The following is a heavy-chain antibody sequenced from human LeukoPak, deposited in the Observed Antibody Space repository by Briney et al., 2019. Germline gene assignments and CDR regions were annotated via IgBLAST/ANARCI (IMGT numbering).Heavy chain of an antibody. V-gene: IGHV5-10-1*01. CDR2: IDRSDSYT. CDR1: GYRFTSYW. J-gene: IGHJ6*04. CDR3: ARLLIAAAGTGWYNYYGMDV. D-gene: IGHD6-13*01. Sequence: GESLKISCKGSGYRFTSYWISWVRPLPGKWLEWMGIIDRSDSYTNYSPSFQCHVTISADKSISTAYLKWSSLKASDTAMYYCARLLIAAAGTGWYNYYGMDVWGKGTTVTVSS.